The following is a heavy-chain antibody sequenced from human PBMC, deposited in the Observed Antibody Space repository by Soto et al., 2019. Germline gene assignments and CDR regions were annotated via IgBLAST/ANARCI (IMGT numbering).Heavy chain of an antibody. V-gene: IGHV1-69*13. CDR2: IIPIFGTA. J-gene: IGHJ6*02. D-gene: IGHD2-2*01. Sequence: VNVGCKASGGTFSSYAISWLRQAPGQGLEWMGGIIPIFGTANYAQKFQGRVTITADESTSTAYMELSSLRSEDTAVYYCARGRRYCSSTSCYGDYYYYSGMDVWGQGTTVTVS. CDR1: GGTFSSYA. CDR3: ARGRRYCSSTSCYGDYYYYSGMDV.